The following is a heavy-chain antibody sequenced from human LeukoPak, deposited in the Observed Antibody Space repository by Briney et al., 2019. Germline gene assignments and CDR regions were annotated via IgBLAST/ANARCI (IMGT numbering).Heavy chain of an antibody. CDR3: ARSHTRKGFCGGGRCYPAVWWFDP. Sequence: ASVRVSCKASGYTFINNDINWVRQAPGQGLEWMAWIDPKNGNRDYAQNFQGRVTMTTDTSISTAYMELSSLRSEDTAVYYCARSHTRKGFCGGGRCYPAVWWFDPWGQGTLVTVS. CDR1: GYTFINND. CDR2: IDPKNGNR. D-gene: IGHD2-15*01. J-gene: IGHJ5*02. V-gene: IGHV1-8*01.